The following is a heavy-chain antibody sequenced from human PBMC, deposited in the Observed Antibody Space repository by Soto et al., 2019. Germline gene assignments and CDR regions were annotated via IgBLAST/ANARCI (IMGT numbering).Heavy chain of an antibody. Sequence: PGGSLRLSCAASGFTFSSYAMSWVRQAPGKGLEWVSAISGSGGSTYYADSVKGRFTISRDNSKNTLYLQMNSLRAEDTAVYYCASHPLNGDSSGYPTGFDYWGQGTLVTVSS. J-gene: IGHJ4*02. D-gene: IGHD3-22*01. CDR3: ASHPLNGDSSGYPTGFDY. V-gene: IGHV3-23*01. CDR1: GFTFSSYA. CDR2: ISGSGGST.